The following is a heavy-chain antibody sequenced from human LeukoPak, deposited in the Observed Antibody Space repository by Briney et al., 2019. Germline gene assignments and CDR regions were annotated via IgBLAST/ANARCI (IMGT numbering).Heavy chain of an antibody. Sequence: GGSLRLSCAASGFTFSSYEMNWVRQAPGKGLEWVSYISSSGSTIYYADSVKGRFTISRDNAKNSLYLQMNSLRAKDTAVYYCARDNYYHDSSGYDFYWGKGTLVTVSS. CDR3: ARDNYYHDSSGYDFY. D-gene: IGHD3-22*01. CDR2: ISSSGSTI. J-gene: IGHJ4*02. CDR1: GFTFSSYE. V-gene: IGHV3-48*03.